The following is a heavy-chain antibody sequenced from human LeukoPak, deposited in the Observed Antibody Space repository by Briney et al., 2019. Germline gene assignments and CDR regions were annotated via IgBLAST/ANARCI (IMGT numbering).Heavy chain of an antibody. V-gene: IGHV4-34*01. CDR2: INHSRST. CDR1: GGSFSGYY. D-gene: IGHD6-19*01. Sequence: SETLSLTCAVYGGSFSGYYWSWIRQPPGKGLEWIGEINHSRSTNYNPSLKSLITISVDASKNQYALKLSSVTAADTVVYCCASASYSSGLTDYWGQGTLVTVSS. CDR3: ASASYSSGLTDY. J-gene: IGHJ4*02.